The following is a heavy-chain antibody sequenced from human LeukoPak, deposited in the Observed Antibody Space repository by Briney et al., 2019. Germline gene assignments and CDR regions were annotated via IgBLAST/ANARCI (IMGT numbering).Heavy chain of an antibody. CDR2: IYHSVST. CDR3: ARAGGSSGSYNWFDP. D-gene: IGHD3-22*01. Sequence: PSETLSLTCAVSGGSISSGGYSWSWIRQPPGKGLEWIGYIYHSVSTYYNPSLTSRVTISVEWSKNQCSLKLSSVTAADTAVYYCARAGGSSGSYNWFDPWGQGTLVTVSS. J-gene: IGHJ5*02. CDR1: GGSISSGGYS. V-gene: IGHV4-30-2*01.